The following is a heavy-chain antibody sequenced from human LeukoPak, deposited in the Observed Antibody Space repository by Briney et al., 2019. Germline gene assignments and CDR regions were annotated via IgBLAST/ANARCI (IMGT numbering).Heavy chain of an antibody. Sequence: GESLKISCQGSGYRFTSYWIAWLRQMPGKGLEWMGMIYPGDSDTRYSPSFQGQVTISADKSISTTYFQWSSLKASDTAMYYCARHGSSSWPVDYWGQGTLVTVSS. CDR3: ARHGSSSWPVDY. J-gene: IGHJ4*02. CDR1: GYRFTSYW. CDR2: IYPGDSDT. V-gene: IGHV5-51*01. D-gene: IGHD6-13*01.